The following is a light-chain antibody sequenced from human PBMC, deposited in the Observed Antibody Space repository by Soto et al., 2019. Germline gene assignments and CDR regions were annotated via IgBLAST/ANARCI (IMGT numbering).Light chain of an antibody. J-gene: IGKJ1*01. Sequence: EIVLTQSPATLSLSPGERATLSCRASQSVSSYLAWYQQKPGQAPRLLVYDASNRATGIPARFSGSGSGTDFTLTISSLEPGDFAVYYCRQRSNWPVTFGQGTKVEIK. CDR1: QSVSSY. CDR2: DAS. V-gene: IGKV3-11*01. CDR3: RQRSNWPVT.